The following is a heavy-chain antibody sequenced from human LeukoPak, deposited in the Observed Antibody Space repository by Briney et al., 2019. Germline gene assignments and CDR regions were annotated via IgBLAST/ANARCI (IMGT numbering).Heavy chain of an antibody. CDR1: GXTFSDYY. Sequence: PGGSLRLSWAASGXTFSDYYMSWIRQAPGQGLEWVSYISSSTGYTNYADSVKGRFTISRDNAKNSLYLQMNSLRAEDTAVYYCARVGQEYYYGMDVWGQGTTVTVSS. V-gene: IGHV3-11*06. CDR3: ARVGQEYYYGMDV. CDR2: ISSSTGYT. D-gene: IGHD2/OR15-2a*01. J-gene: IGHJ6*02.